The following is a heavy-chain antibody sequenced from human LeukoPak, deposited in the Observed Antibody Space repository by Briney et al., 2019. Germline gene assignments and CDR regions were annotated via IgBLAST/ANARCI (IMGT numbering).Heavy chain of an antibody. V-gene: IGHV2-70*11. CDR1: GFSLSTSGMC. Sequence: SGPTLVNPTQTLTLTCTFSGFSLSTSGMCVSWIRQPPGKALEWLARIDWDDDKYYSTSLKTRLTISKDTSKNQVVLTMTNMDPVDTATYYCARIRSGGSCYGGWFDPWGQGTLVTVSS. CDR2: IDWDDDK. CDR3: ARIRSGGSCYGGWFDP. J-gene: IGHJ5*02. D-gene: IGHD2-15*01.